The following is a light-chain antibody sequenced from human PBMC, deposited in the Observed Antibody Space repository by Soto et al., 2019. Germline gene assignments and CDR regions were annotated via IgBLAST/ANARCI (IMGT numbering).Light chain of an antibody. CDR2: GGS. V-gene: IGKV3-20*01. CDR1: QSVSSNH. Sequence: DIVLTQSPVTLSLSPGERATLYCRASQSVSSNHLAWYQQKPGQAPRLLIYGGSSRATGIPVRFSGSGSETDFTLTITRLEPEDFAMYYCQQYSSSRTFGQGTKVDI. J-gene: IGKJ1*01. CDR3: QQYSSSRT.